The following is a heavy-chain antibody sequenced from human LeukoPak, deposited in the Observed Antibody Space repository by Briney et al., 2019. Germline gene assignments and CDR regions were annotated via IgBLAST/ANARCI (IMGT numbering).Heavy chain of an antibody. D-gene: IGHD2-2*01. J-gene: IGHJ4*02. Sequence: GGSLRLSCAASGFTFTTYALFWVRQAPGMGLEWVATISYDGSNKWYADSVKGRFTISRDNTKNSVYLQMNSLRAEDTAVYYCARDLSPFSAHCDHTSCYDDWGQGTLVTVSS. CDR1: GFTFTTYA. V-gene: IGHV3-30-3*01. CDR2: ISYDGSNK. CDR3: ARDLSPFSAHCDHTSCYDD.